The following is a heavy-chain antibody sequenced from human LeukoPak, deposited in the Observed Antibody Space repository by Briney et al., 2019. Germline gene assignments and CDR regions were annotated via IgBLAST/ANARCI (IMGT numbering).Heavy chain of an antibody. D-gene: IGHD3-10*01. J-gene: IGHJ6*03. CDR1: GFTFSSYA. CDR3: ARVQKGWFGELLYYYYYMDV. V-gene: IGHV3-30-3*01. CDR2: ISYDGSNK. Sequence: GGSLRLSCAASGFTFSSYAMHWVRQAPGKGLEWVAVISYDGSNKYYADSVKGRFTISRDNSKNTLYLQMNSLRAEDTAVYYCARVQKGWFGELLYYYYYMDVWGKGTTVTVSS.